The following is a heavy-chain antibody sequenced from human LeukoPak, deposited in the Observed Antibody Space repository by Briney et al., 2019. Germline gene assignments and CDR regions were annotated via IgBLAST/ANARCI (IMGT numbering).Heavy chain of an antibody. Sequence: ASVKVSCKTFGFSFSTFYIHWLRRAPGQGLEWMGIIHPNGFITSYAQRFKGRVSMTRDPSTSTVYMELNRLIFDDTAVYYCARTRSSSGYLDVWGTGTTVTVSS. CDR1: GFSFSTFY. D-gene: IGHD3-10*01. CDR3: ARTRSSSGYLDV. V-gene: IGHV1-46*01. J-gene: IGHJ6*03. CDR2: IHPNGFIT.